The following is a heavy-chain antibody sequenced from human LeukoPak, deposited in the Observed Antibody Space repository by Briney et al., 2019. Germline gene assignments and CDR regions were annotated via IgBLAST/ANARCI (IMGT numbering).Heavy chain of an antibody. V-gene: IGHV1-18*01. J-gene: IGHJ6*02. Sequence: ASVKVSCKASGYTFTSYGISWVRQAPGQGLEWMGWISAYNGNTNYAQKLQGRVTMTTDTSTSTAYMELRSLRSDDTAVHYCARVLYGSGSYNKNYGMDVWGQGTTVTVSS. CDR2: ISAYNGNT. CDR1: GYTFTSYG. CDR3: ARVLYGSGSYNKNYGMDV. D-gene: IGHD3-10*01.